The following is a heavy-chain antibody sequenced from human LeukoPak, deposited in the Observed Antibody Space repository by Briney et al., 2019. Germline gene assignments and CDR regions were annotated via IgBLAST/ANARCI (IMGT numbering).Heavy chain of an antibody. Sequence: GGSLRLSCAASGLTFRSYWMSWVRQAPGKGLEWVANINQEGSEKYFVDSVKGRFTISRDNAKNSLHLQMNTLRAEGTAVYYCARERDGRFFDYWGQGTLVTVSS. V-gene: IGHV3-7*01. J-gene: IGHJ4*02. D-gene: IGHD5-24*01. CDR1: GLTFRSYW. CDR3: ARERDGRFFDY. CDR2: INQEGSEK.